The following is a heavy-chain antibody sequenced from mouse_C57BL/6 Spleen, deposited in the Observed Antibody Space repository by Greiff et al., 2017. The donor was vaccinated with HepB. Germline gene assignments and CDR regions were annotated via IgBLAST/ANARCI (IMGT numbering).Heavy chain of an antibody. CDR2: IYPGDGDT. D-gene: IGHD4-1*01. Sequence: VQLQQSGPELVKPGASVKISCKASGYAFSSSWMNWVKQRPGKGLEWIGRIYPGDGDTNYNGKFKGKATLTADKSSSTAYMQLSSLTSEDSAVYFCARLGELGRQGYFDYWGQGTTLTVSS. J-gene: IGHJ2*01. CDR1: GYAFSSSW. V-gene: IGHV1-82*01. CDR3: ARLGELGRQGYFDY.